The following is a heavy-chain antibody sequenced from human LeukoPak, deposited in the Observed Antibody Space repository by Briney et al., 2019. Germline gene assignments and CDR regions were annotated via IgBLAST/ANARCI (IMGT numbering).Heavy chain of an antibody. D-gene: IGHD4-23*01. V-gene: IGHV4-30-4*01. CDR2: IYYSGST. Sequence: SQTLYLTCTVSGGSVSSNDYYWNWIRQPPGKGLEWIGHIYYSGSTYYNPSLKSRVTISVDTSKNQFSLKLTSVTAADTAVYYCARDEDGGLDYWGQGTLVTVSS. CDR1: GGSVSSNDYY. J-gene: IGHJ4*02. CDR3: ARDEDGGLDY.